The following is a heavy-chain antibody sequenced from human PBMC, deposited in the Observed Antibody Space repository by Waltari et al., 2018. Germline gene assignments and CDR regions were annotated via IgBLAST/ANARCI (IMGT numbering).Heavy chain of an antibody. CDR2: RSPNVFNT. CDR1: GYTFTSFD. V-gene: IGHV1-8*01. D-gene: IGHD2-2*01. J-gene: IGHJ4*02. Sequence: QVQLVQSGAEVKKPGASVKVSCKTSGYTFTSFDVSWVRQATGQGLEWMGWRSPNVFNTGFAQEFRGRVTLTTDTSTSTAYMDLSNLRSEDTAIYYCARAIRDQLLPDYWGQGTLVTVSS. CDR3: ARAIRDQLLPDY.